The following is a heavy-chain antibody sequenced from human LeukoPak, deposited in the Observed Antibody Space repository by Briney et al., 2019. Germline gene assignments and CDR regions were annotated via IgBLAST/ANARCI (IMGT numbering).Heavy chain of an antibody. J-gene: IGHJ4*02. D-gene: IGHD3-10*01. V-gene: IGHV3-48*01. CDR1: GFTFSSYS. Sequence: PGGSLRLSCAASGFTFSSYSMNSVRQAPGKGLEWVSYISSSSSTIYYADSVKGRFTISRDNAKDSLYLHMNSLRAEDTAVYYCARDRYGSGSYTSYSDYWGQGTLVTVSS. CDR3: ARDRYGSGSYTSYSDY. CDR2: ISSSSSTI.